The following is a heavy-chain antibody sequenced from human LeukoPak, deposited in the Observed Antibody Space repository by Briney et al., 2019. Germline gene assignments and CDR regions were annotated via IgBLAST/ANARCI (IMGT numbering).Heavy chain of an antibody. V-gene: IGHV1-69*04. Sequence: SVKVSCKASGYTFTSYAISWVRQAPGQGLEWMGRIIPILGIANYAQKFQGRVTITADKSTSTAYMELSSLRSEDTAVYYCARXPINDAFDIWGQGTMVTVSS. CDR3: ARXPINDAFDI. J-gene: IGHJ3*02. CDR2: IIPILGIA. CDR1: GYTFTSYA.